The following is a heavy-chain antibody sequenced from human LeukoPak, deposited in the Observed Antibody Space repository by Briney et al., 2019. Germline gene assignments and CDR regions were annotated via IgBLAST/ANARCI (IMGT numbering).Heavy chain of an antibody. J-gene: IGHJ4*02. CDR3: ASGGSDPGFGFDY. Sequence: GSSVKVSCKASGGTFSSYAISWVRQAPGQGLEWMGRIIPILGIANYAQKFQGRVTITADKSTSTAYMELSSLRSEDTAVYYCASGGSDPGFGFDYWGQGTLVTVSS. D-gene: IGHD2-15*01. V-gene: IGHV1-69*04. CDR1: GGTFSSYA. CDR2: IIPILGIA.